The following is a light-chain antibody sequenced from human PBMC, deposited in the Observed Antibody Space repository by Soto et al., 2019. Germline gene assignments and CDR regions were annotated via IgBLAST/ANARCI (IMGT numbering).Light chain of an antibody. J-gene: IGKJ5*01. V-gene: IGKV1-33*01. CDR3: QQYYSTPIT. CDR2: DAS. CDR1: QDIRKY. Sequence: IQMTQSPSSLSASVGDRVTITCQATQDIRKYLNWYQQKPGKAPKLLIYDASSLETGVPSRFSGSGSGTDFTLTISSLQAEDVAVYYCQQYYSTPITFGQGTRLEIK.